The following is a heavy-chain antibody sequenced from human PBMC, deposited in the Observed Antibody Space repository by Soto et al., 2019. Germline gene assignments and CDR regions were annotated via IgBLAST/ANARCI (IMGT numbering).Heavy chain of an antibody. CDR3: AKDMGRGGYCSSTSCYLGYYFDY. CDR1: GFTFDDYT. V-gene: IGHV3-43*01. CDR2: ISWDGGST. Sequence: GGSLRLSCAASGFTFDDYTMHWVRQAPGKGLEWVSLISWDGGSTYYADSVKGRFTISRDNSKNSLYLQMNSLRTEDTALYYCAKDMGRGGYCSSTSCYLGYYFDYWGQGTLVTVSS. J-gene: IGHJ4*02. D-gene: IGHD2-2*01.